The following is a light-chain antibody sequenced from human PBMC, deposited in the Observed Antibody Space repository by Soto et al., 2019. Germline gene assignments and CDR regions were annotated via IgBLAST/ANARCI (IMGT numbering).Light chain of an antibody. CDR1: QSLLHGNGFNY. CDR3: MQALQTPRT. CDR2: LGS. J-gene: IGKJ2*01. V-gene: IGKV2-28*01. Sequence: EIVMTQSPVSLPVTPGEPASLSCRSSQSLLHGNGFNYLDWYLQKPGQSPQLLIYLGSNRAPGVPDRFSDNESGTDFTLKITRVEPEDVGVYYCMQALQTPRTFGQGTKLEIK.